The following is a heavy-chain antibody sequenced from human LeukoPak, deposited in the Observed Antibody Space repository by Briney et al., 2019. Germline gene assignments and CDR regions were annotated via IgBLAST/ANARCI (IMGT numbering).Heavy chain of an antibody. CDR1: GFTFSSYS. J-gene: IGHJ6*02. Sequence: GGSLRLSCAASGFTFSSYSMNWVRQAPGKGLEWVSSISSSSSYIYYADSVKGRFTISRDNAKNSLYLQMNSLRAEDTAVYYCARGSVVYYYGMDVWGQGTTVTVSS. V-gene: IGHV3-21*01. CDR3: ARGSVVYYYGMDV. CDR2: ISSSSSYI.